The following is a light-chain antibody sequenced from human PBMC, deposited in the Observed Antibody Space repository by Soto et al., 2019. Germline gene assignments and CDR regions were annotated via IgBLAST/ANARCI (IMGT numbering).Light chain of an antibody. Sequence: QSVLTQPPSVSGATGQRVSISCTGTSSNIGAGYDVHWYQHLPGTAPKLLIFGDINRPSGVPDRFSGSKSGTSASLAITGLQAEDEADYYCQSYDSSLSISVFGGGTKVTVL. V-gene: IGLV1-40*01. CDR2: GDI. J-gene: IGLJ2*01. CDR1: SSNIGAGYD. CDR3: QSYDSSLSISV.